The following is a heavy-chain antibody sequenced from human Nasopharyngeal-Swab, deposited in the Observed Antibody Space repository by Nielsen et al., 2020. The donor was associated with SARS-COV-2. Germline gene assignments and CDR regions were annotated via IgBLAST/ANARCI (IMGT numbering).Heavy chain of an antibody. Sequence: SVKVSCKASGGTFGEFAISWVRQAPGQGLEWMGGTVPLFDRTNYAPKFRGRLTITADDSTSTAYMELSRLRSEDTALYYCARDHGIAAHIREYYYKYMDVWGNGSTIIVSS. CDR2: TVPLFDRT. CDR3: ARDHGIAAHIREYYYKYMDV. J-gene: IGHJ6*03. CDR1: GGTFGEFA. V-gene: IGHV1-69*13. D-gene: IGHD6-6*01.